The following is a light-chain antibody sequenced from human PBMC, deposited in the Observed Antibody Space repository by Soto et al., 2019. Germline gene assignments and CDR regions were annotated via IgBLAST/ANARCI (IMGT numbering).Light chain of an antibody. J-gene: IGKJ5*01. Sequence: NVLTQSPATLSLSPGERATLSCRASQTVSGNYVAWYQQRPGQAPRLLIYGASSRATGIPDRFSGSGSGTDFTLTISRLEPEDFATYYCQQLNSYPITFGQGTRLEIK. CDR1: QTVSGNY. CDR2: GAS. CDR3: QQLNSYPIT. V-gene: IGKV3D-20*02.